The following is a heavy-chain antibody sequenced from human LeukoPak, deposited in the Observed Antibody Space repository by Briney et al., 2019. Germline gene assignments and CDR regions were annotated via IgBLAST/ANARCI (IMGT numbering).Heavy chain of an antibody. CDR1: GFTFSNYW. J-gene: IGHJ4*02. CDR2: IEQDGSQK. CDR3: ARNSGSYPFDY. D-gene: IGHD1-26*01. V-gene: IGHV3-7*01. Sequence: PGGSLRLSCAASGFTFSNYWLSWVRQAPGKGLEWVASIEQDGSQKYYVDSVRGRFTISRDNAKNSVYLQMNSLRVEDTAVYYCARNSGSYPFDYWGQGTLVTVSS.